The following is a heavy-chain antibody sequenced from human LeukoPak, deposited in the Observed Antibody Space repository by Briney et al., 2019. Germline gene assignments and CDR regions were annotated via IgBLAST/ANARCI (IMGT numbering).Heavy chain of an antibody. CDR1: GGSFSAYY. V-gene: IGHV3-23*01. CDR2: ISGSGGST. Sequence: ETLSLTCAVYGGSFSAYYWSWVRQAPGKGLEWVSAISGSGGSTYYADSVKGRFTISRDNSKNTLYLQMNSLRAEDTAVYYCAKAGTMIVVANYFDYWGQGTLVTVSS. D-gene: IGHD3-22*01. J-gene: IGHJ4*02. CDR3: AKAGTMIVVANYFDY.